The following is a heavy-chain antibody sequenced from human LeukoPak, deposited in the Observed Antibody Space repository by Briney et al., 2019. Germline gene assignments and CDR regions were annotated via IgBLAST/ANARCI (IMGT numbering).Heavy chain of an antibody. Sequence: PGRSLRLSCAASGFTFSSYAMHWVRQAPGKGLEWVAVISYDGSNKYYADSVKGRFTISRDNSKNTLYLQMNSLRAEDTAVYYCARDGDEGPPTYYFDYWGQGTLVTVSS. J-gene: IGHJ4*02. CDR3: ARDGDEGPPTYYFDY. V-gene: IGHV3-30-3*01. CDR1: GFTFSSYA. CDR2: ISYDGSNK.